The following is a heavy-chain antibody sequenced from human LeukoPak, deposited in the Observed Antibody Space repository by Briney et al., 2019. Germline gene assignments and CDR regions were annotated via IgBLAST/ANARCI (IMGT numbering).Heavy chain of an antibody. D-gene: IGHD4-17*01. Sequence: GGSLRPSCAASGFTFSSYSMNWVREAPGKGLEWVSSISSSSSYIYYADSVKGRFTISRDNAKNSLYLQMNSLRAEDTAVYYCTRDGDYGDLSAFDIWGQGTMVTVSS. V-gene: IGHV3-21*01. J-gene: IGHJ3*02. CDR1: GFTFSSYS. CDR3: TRDGDYGDLSAFDI. CDR2: ISSSSSYI.